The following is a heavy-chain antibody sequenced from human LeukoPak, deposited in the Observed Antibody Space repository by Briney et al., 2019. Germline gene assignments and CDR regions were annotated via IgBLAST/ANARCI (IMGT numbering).Heavy chain of an antibody. V-gene: IGHV4-59*01. Sequence: PSETLSLTCTVSGTSISSSYGSWIRQPPRKRLEWIGYIYYNGNTNSNPSLKSRVTISVDTSKNQFSLKLSSVTAADTAVYYCVRGNYDNRGYSNAFDIWGQGAMVTVSS. J-gene: IGHJ3*02. CDR2: IYYNGNT. CDR3: VRGNYDNRGYSNAFDI. D-gene: IGHD3-22*01. CDR1: GTSISSSY.